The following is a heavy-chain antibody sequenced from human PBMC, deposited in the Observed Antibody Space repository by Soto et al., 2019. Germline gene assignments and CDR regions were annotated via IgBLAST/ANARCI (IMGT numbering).Heavy chain of an antibody. CDR1: GFTFSDYW. CDR3: ARHTGTYWDY. V-gene: IGHV3-7*03. J-gene: IGHJ4*02. Sequence: EVQLVESGGGFVQPGGCLRLSCAASGFTFSDYWMTWVRQAPGKGLEWVANIKQDGRELFYVDSVKGRFTISRDNAKTSLSLEMNSLRAEDTALYYCARHTGTYWDYWGQGILVTVSS. CDR2: IKQDGREL. D-gene: IGHD1-26*01.